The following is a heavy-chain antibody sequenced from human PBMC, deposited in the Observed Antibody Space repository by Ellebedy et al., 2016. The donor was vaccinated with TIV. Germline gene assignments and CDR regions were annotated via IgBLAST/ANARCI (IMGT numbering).Heavy chain of an antibody. Sequence: AASVKVSCKASGYTFTGYYMHWVRQAPGQGLEWMGWIKPNSGGTNYAQKFQGWVTMTRDTSISTAYMDLSRLRSNDTAVYYCARGMKLGIVWYYFDYWGQGTLVTVSS. CDR2: IKPNSGGT. CDR1: GYTFTGYY. J-gene: IGHJ4*02. CDR3: ARGMKLGIVWYYFDY. V-gene: IGHV1-2*04. D-gene: IGHD7-27*01.